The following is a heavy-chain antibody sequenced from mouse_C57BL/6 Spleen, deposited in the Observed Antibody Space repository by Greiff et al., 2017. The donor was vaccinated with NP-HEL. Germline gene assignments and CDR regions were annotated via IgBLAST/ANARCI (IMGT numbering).Heavy chain of an antibody. J-gene: IGHJ4*01. V-gene: IGHV2-2*01. Sequence: QVQLQQSGPGLVQPSPSLSITCTVSGFSLTSYGVHWVRQSPGQGLEWLGVIWSGGSTDYNAAFISRLSISKDNSKSQVFFKMNSLQADDTAIYYCASLITTVVPYYAMDYWGQGTSVTVSS. CDR3: ASLITTVVPYYAMDY. D-gene: IGHD1-1*01. CDR1: GFSLTSYG. CDR2: IWSGGST.